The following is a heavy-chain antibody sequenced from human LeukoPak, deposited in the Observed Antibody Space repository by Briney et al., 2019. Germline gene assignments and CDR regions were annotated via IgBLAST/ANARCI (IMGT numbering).Heavy chain of an antibody. CDR2: ISGSGGST. CDR3: AIGGNRYYYYYYYMDV. V-gene: IGHV3-23*01. J-gene: IGHJ6*03. Sequence: GGSLRLSCAASGFTFSSYAMSWVSQAPGKGLEWVSAISGSGGSTYYADSVKGRFTISRDNSKNTLYLQMNSLRAEDTAVYYCAIGGNRYYYYYYYMDVWGKGTTVTVSS. D-gene: IGHD1-14*01. CDR1: GFTFSSYA.